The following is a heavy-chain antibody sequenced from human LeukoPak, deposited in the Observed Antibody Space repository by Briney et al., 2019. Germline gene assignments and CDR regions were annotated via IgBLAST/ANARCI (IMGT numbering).Heavy chain of an antibody. CDR2: ISRDRST. D-gene: IGHD6-13*01. CDR3: AKPLSAASGTDFDY. J-gene: IGHJ4*02. V-gene: IGHV3-48*04. Sequence: GGSLRLSCAVSGFTFSSYSMNWVRHAPGKGLEWLSYISRDRSTYADSVKGRFTISRDISKNTLFLQMNSLRAEDTAVYYCAKPLSAASGTDFDYWGQGTLVTVSS. CDR1: GFTFSSYS.